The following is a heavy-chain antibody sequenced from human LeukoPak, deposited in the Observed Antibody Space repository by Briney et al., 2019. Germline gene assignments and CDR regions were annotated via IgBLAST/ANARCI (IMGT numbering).Heavy chain of an antibody. Sequence: SVKVSCKASGGTFSSYAISWVRQAPGQGLEWMGRIIPILGIANYAQKFEGRVTITADKSTSTAYMELSSLRSEDTAVYYCAREITYYYDGDIWGQGTMVTVSS. CDR3: AREITYYYDGDI. CDR1: GGTFSSYA. V-gene: IGHV1-69*04. CDR2: IIPILGIA. D-gene: IGHD3-22*01. J-gene: IGHJ3*02.